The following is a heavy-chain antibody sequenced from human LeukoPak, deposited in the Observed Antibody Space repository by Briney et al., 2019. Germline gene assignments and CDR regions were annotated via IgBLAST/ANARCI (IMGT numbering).Heavy chain of an antibody. J-gene: IGHJ5*02. Sequence: AAVTVSCTASGYTFTGYYMQLVRQAPGQGIEWMGWINPNSGGRNYAQKFQGRVTITRDTSISKAYMELSRLRSDDTAVYYCAREGRVGATWGRYNWFDPWGQGTLVTVSS. CDR1: GYTFTGYY. CDR3: AREGRVGATWGRYNWFDP. V-gene: IGHV1-2*02. D-gene: IGHD1-26*01. CDR2: INPNSGGR.